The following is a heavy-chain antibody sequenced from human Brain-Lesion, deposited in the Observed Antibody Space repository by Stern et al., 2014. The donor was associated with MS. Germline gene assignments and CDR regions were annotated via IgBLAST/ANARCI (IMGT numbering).Heavy chain of an antibody. V-gene: IGHV4-31*03. CDR1: GGSISSGGYY. CDR2: ISRHGST. CDR3: ARVRIPAASQYNWFDP. J-gene: IGHJ5*02. D-gene: IGHD2-2*01. Sequence: VPLVESGPGLVKPSQTLSLTCTVSGGSISSGGYYWSWIRLHPGKGLECIGYISRHGSTFFNPSLKSRVTISIDTSNLQFSLNLTSVTAADTAVYYCARVRIPAASQYNWFDPWGLGTLVTVSS.